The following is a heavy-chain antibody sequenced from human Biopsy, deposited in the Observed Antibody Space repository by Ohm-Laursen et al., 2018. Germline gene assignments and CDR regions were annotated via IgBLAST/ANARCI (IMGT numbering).Heavy chain of an antibody. CDR3: ATKLTGYFHH. D-gene: IGHD3-9*01. Sequence: VSSVKVSCKAPGGTFSNYGVNWVRQAPGQGLEWLGGNIPILGTGNYAQKFRDRVTVAADTSTSTATMELRSLRSDDTAVYYCATKLTGYFHHWGQGTLVIVSS. V-gene: IGHV1-69*06. CDR1: GGTFSNYG. J-gene: IGHJ1*01. CDR2: NIPILGTG.